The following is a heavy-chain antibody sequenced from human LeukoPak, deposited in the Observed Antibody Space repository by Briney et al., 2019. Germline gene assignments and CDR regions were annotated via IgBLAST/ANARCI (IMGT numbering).Heavy chain of an antibody. J-gene: IGHJ3*02. CDR3: ARMRSGSGYYYDDAFDI. Sequence: SQILSLTCAISGDSVSSNSAAWNWIRQSPSRGLEWLGRTYYRSKWYNDYAVSVKSRITINPDTSKNQFSLQLNSVTPEDTAVYYCARMRSGSGYYYDDAFDIWGQGTMVTVSS. D-gene: IGHD3-22*01. CDR1: GDSVSSNSAA. CDR2: TYYRSKWYN. V-gene: IGHV6-1*01.